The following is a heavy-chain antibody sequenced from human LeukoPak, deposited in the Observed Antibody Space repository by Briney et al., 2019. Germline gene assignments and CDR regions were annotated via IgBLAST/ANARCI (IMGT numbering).Heavy chain of an antibody. CDR3: ARVSREYQLLYY. D-gene: IGHD2-2*01. CDR1: GFTFSTYT. V-gene: IGHV3-7*01. CDR2: IKQDGSEK. J-gene: IGHJ4*02. Sequence: GGSLRLSCAASGFTFSTYTMTWVRQAPGKGLEWVANIKQDGSEKYYVDSVKGRFTISRDNAKNSLYLQMNSLRAEDTAVYYCARVSREYQLLYYWGQGTLVTVSS.